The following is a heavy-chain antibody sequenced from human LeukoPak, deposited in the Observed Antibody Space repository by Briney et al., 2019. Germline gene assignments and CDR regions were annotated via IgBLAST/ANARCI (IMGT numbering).Heavy chain of an antibody. J-gene: IGHJ4*02. CDR3: ARAQGWNYYGSGSYYSYFDY. CDR1: GGSFSGYY. CDR2: IYYSGST. D-gene: IGHD3-10*01. Sequence: SETLSLTCAVYGGSFSGYYWSWIRQPPGKGLEWIGYIYYSGSTNYNPSLKSRVTISVDTSKNQFSLKLSSVTAADTAVYYCARAQGWNYYGSGSYYSYFDYWGQGTLVTVSS. V-gene: IGHV4-59*01.